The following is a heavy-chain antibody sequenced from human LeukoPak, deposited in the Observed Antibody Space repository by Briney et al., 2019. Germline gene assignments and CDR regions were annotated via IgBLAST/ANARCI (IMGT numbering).Heavy chain of an antibody. CDR3: AGDGYNYY. V-gene: IGHV3-11*01. D-gene: IGHD5-24*01. Sequence: GGSLRLSCEASGFIFSDYYMTWIRQTPEKGLEWISYIGGSGDVTYYADSVKGRFTISRDNAKNSLYLQMNNLRAEDTAVYYCAGDGYNYYWGQGTLVTVSS. J-gene: IGHJ4*02. CDR2: IGGSGDVT. CDR1: GFIFSDYY.